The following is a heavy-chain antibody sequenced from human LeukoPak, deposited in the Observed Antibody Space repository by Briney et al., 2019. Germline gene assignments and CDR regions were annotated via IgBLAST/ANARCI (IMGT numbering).Heavy chain of an antibody. D-gene: IGHD2-15*01. Sequence: GGSLRLSCAASGFTFSSYWMHWVRQAPGKGLVWVSRINSDGSSTSYADSVKGRSTISRDNAKNTLYLQMNSLRAEDTAVYYCAREEYCSGGSCYMGWYGMDVWGQGTTVTVSS. J-gene: IGHJ6*02. CDR2: INSDGSST. CDR3: AREEYCSGGSCYMGWYGMDV. CDR1: GFTFSSYW. V-gene: IGHV3-74*01.